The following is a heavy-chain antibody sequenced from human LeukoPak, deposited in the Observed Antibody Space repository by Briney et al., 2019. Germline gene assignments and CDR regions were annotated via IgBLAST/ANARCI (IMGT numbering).Heavy chain of an antibody. CDR2: IQPSDSET. Sequence: RGESLKISCQASGYSFSFTNYWIGWVRQMPGKGLEWMGIIQPSDSETTYSPSFQGQVIISADKSTSTAYLQWSSLKASDTAMYYCARLGYVYYESRGYPYYFDYWGQGTLVTVSS. J-gene: IGHJ4*02. CDR1: GYSFSFTNYW. V-gene: IGHV5-51*01. CDR3: ARLGYVYYESRGYPYYFDY. D-gene: IGHD3-22*01.